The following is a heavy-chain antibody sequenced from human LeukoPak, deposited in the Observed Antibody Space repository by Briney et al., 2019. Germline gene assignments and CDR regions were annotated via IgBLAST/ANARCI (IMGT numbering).Heavy chain of an antibody. V-gene: IGHV3-7*01. J-gene: IGHJ4*02. CDR2: IKQDGSEK. D-gene: IGHD3-9*01. CDR3: ARDKPHYDILTGSSYYFDY. Sequence: GGSLRLSCAASGFTFSSYWMSWVRQAPGKGLEWVANIKQDGSEKYYVDSVKGRLTISRDNAKNSLYLQMNSLRAEDTAVYYCARDKPHYDILTGSSYYFDYWGQGTLVTVSS. CDR1: GFTFSSYW.